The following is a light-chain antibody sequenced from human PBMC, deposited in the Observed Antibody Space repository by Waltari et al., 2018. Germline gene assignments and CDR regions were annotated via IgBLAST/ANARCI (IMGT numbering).Light chain of an antibody. Sequence: QSVLTQPPSASGPPGQSVPISCSGSISNIGTHYVYWYQQLPGTAPKLLIYLTHQRPSGVPDRFSASKSGTSASLAISGLRFEDEADYYCATRDEGPTVVFGGGTKLTVL. V-gene: IGLV1-47*01. CDR3: ATRDEGPTVV. CDR1: ISNIGTHY. CDR2: LTH. J-gene: IGLJ2*01.